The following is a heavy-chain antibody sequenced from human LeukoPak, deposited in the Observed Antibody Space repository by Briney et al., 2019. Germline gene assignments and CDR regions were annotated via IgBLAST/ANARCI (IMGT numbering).Heavy chain of an antibody. V-gene: IGHV3-15*01. CDR3: TTVTALLLWGLDV. CDR1: GFTFSNAW. Sequence: GALRLSFSASGFTFSNAWMSWVRPAPGKGLEWVGRIKSNSDGGTAEYGAPVKGRFTISRDDSKNTLYLQMNSLKTEDTAVYHCTTVTALLLWGLDVWGQGTTVTVSS. J-gene: IGHJ6*02. D-gene: IGHD2-15*01. CDR2: IKSNSDGGTA.